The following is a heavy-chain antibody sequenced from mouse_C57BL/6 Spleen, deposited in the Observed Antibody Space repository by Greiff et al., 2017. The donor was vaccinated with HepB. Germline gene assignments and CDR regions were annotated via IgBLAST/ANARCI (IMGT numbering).Heavy chain of an antibody. CDR2: ISYDGSN. V-gene: IGHV3-6*01. J-gene: IGHJ3*01. D-gene: IGHD2-3*01. Sequence: EVQLQESGPGLVKPSQSLSLTCSVTGYSITSGYYWNWIRQFPGNNLEWMGYISYDGSNNYNPSLKNRISITRDTSKNQFFLKLNSVTTEDTATYYCARDRGLLPFAYWGQGTLVTVSA. CDR3: ARDRGLLPFAY. CDR1: GYSITSGYY.